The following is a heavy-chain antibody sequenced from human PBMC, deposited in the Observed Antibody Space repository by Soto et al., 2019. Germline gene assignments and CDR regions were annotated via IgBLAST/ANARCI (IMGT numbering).Heavy chain of an antibody. Sequence: GASVKVSCKASGGTFSSYAISWVRQAPGQGLEWMGGIIPIFGTANYAQKFQGRVTITADESTSTAYMELSSLRSEDTAVYYCARHGDLYSSGWGIWFDPWGQGTLVTVSS. CDR3: ARHGDLYSSGWGIWFDP. J-gene: IGHJ5*02. CDR2: IIPIFGTA. V-gene: IGHV1-69*13. D-gene: IGHD6-19*01. CDR1: GGTFSSYA.